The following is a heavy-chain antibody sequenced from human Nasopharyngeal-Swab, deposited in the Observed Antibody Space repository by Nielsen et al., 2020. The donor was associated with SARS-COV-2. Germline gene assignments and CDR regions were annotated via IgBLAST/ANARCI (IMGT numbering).Heavy chain of an antibody. CDR2: IRSKGNNYAT. Sequence: GGSLRLSCAASGFTFSDSAIHWVRQASGEGLEWVARIRSKGNNYATAYSASVKGRFIIVRDDPTNTAYLQMNSLRAEDTAVYYCAREGPGTAMVKYYYYGMGVWGQGTTVTVSS. CDR3: AREGPGTAMVKYYYYGMGV. D-gene: IGHD5-18*01. CDR1: GFTFSDSA. J-gene: IGHJ6*02. V-gene: IGHV3-73*01.